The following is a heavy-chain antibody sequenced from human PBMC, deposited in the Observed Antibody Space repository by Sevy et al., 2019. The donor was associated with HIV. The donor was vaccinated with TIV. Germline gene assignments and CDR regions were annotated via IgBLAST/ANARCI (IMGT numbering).Heavy chain of an antibody. J-gene: IGHJ4*02. V-gene: IGHV4-30-2*01. Sequence: SETLSPTCAVSGDSISSGGYSWNWIRQPPGKGLEWIGYMYHSGSTYSNPSLQSRVTISVDRSKNQFSLKLTSVTAADTAVYYCARGDPSNTFDYWGQGTLVTVSS. CDR2: MYHSGST. CDR3: ARGDPSNTFDY. CDR1: GDSISSGGYS.